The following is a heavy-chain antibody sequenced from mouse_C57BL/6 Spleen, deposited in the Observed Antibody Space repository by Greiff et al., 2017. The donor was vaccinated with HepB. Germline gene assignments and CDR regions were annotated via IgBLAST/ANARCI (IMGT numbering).Heavy chain of an antibody. CDR1: GYTFTSYW. V-gene: IGHV1-7*01. CDR2: INPSSGYT. CDR3: ARYPITTVVAKGYAMDY. J-gene: IGHJ4*01. Sequence: QVQLKQSGAELAKPGASVKLSCTASGYTFTSYWMHWVKQRPGQGLEWIGYINPSSGYTTYNQKFKDKATLTADKSASTAYMQLSSLTYEDSAVYYGARYPITTVVAKGYAMDYWGQGTSVTVSS. D-gene: IGHD1-1*01.